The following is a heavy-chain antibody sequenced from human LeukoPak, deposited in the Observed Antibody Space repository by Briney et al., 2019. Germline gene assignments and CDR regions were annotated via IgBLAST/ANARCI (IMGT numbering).Heavy chain of an antibody. D-gene: IGHD4/OR15-4a*01. J-gene: IGHJ4*02. CDR1: GYTFTSYA. V-gene: IGHV1-3*01. CDR2: INAGNGNT. Sequence: ASVKVSCKASGYTFTSYAMHWVRQAPGQRLEWMGWINAGNGNTKYSRKFQGRVTITRDTSASTAYMELSNLRSEDTAVYYCARAKGSFGYWGQGTLVTVSS. CDR3: ARAKGSFGY.